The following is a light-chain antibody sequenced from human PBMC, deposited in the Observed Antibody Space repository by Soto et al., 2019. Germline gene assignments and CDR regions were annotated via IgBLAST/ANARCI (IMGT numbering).Light chain of an antibody. CDR1: ESISSSF. Sequence: EIVLTQSPGILSLSPGERASLSCGASESISSSFLAWYQQKPGQAPRLLIYGASSRAAGIPDRFSGSGSGTDFTLTISRLEPEDFAVYYCQQYDSSPKTFGQGTKVDNK. CDR2: GAS. V-gene: IGKV3-20*01. CDR3: QQYDSSPKT. J-gene: IGKJ1*01.